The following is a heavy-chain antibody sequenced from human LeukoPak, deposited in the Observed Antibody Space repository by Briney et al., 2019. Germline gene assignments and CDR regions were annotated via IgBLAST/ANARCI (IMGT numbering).Heavy chain of an antibody. CDR1: GGTFSSYA. CDR3: ARGYCSGGSCYSFDY. CDR2: IIPIFGTA. D-gene: IGHD2-15*01. J-gene: IGHJ4*02. V-gene: IGHV1-69*05. Sequence: SSVKVSGKASGGTFSSYAISWVRQAPGQGLEWMGGIIPIFGTANYAQKFQGRVTITTDESTSTAYMELSSLRSEDTAVYYCARGYCSGGSCYSFDYWGQGTLVTVSS.